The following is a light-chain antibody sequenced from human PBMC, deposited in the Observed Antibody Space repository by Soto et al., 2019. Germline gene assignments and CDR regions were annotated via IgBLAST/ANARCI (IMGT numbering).Light chain of an antibody. CDR2: EVN. J-gene: IGLJ3*02. CDR1: SSDVGGYMY. V-gene: IGLV2-14*01. Sequence: QSAPTQPASVSGSPGQPITISCTGTSSDVGGYMYVSWYQHHPGKAPKLMIYEVNNRPSGVSNRFSGSKSGNTASLTISGLQAEDEADYYCSSYTSNNTLVFGGGTQLTVL. CDR3: SSYTSNNTLV.